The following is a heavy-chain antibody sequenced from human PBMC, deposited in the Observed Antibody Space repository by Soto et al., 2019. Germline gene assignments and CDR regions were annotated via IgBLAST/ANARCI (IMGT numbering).Heavy chain of an antibody. CDR2: RGTAGDT. CDR1: GFTFSSYD. V-gene: IGHV3-13*01. D-gene: IGHD1-26*01. Sequence: EVQLVESGGGLVQPGGSLRLSSAASGFTFSSYDMHWVRQATGIGLEWVSARGTAGDTYYPGSVKGRFTISRENAKNSLYLQMNSLRAGDTAVYYCARDFPTGSYSGGMDVWGQGTTVTVSS. J-gene: IGHJ6*02. CDR3: ARDFPTGSYSGGMDV.